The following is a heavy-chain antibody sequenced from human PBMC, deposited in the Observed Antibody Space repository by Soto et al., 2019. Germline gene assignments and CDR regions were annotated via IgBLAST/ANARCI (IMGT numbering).Heavy chain of an antibody. Sequence: QVQLVESGGGVVQPGGSLRLSCAASGFTFSSHTMHWVRQAPGKGLEWLSLMSHDGNIKFYADSVKGRFTISRDTSKNTLYLQMNNLRDEDTAVYYCASTQLLVVVATGNYWGQGTLVGVCS. CDR3: ASTQLLVVVATGNY. D-gene: IGHD2-2*01. V-gene: IGHV3-30-3*01. J-gene: IGHJ4*02. CDR2: MSHDGNIK. CDR1: GFTFSSHT.